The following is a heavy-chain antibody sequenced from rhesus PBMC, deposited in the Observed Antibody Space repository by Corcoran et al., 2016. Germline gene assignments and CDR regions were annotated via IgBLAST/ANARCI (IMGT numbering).Heavy chain of an antibody. Sequence: QVQLQESGPGVVKPSETLSLTCAVSGGSISSGYDWSWIRQLPGKGLKWIGYIYGSSGSTNYNPSLKNRVTISKDASKNQFSLKLSSVTAADTAVYYWARTASRRGWYFDLWGPGTPITISS. CDR1: GGSISSGYD. D-gene: IGHD2-39*01. CDR2: IYGSSGST. J-gene: IGHJ2*01. CDR3: ARTASRRGWYFDL. V-gene: IGHV4-76*01.